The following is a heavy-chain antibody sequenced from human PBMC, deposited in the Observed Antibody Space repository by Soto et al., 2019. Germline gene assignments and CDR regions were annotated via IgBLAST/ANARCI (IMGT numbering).Heavy chain of an antibody. D-gene: IGHD3-10*01. CDR1: GFTLSDYY. CDR2: ISISGTTI. CDR3: ARFRADRYYNF. J-gene: IGHJ4*02. Sequence: QVQLVESGGGLVKPGGSLRLSCAASGFTLSDYYMTWIRQAPGKGLEWVSDISISGTTIHYADSVRGRFTISRDNSKNSLWLQMNTLRAEDTAVYYCARFRADRYYNFWGQGTLVTVTS. V-gene: IGHV3-11*01.